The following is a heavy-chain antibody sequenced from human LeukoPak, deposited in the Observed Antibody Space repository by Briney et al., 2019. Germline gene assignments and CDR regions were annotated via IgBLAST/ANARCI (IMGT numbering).Heavy chain of an antibody. J-gene: IGHJ6*02. V-gene: IGHV4-59*08. Sequence: SETLSLTCTVSGGSISSYYWSWIRQHPGKGLEWIGYIHYSGSTNYNPSLKSRVTISVDTSKNQFSLKLSSVTAADTAVYYCARVAPIYYYYYGMDVWGQGTTVTVSS. CDR3: ARVAPIYYYYYGMDV. CDR1: GGSISSYY. D-gene: IGHD2-15*01. CDR2: IHYSGST.